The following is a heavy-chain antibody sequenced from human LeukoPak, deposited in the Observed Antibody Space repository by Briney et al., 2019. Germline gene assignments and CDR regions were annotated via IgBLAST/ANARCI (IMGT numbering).Heavy chain of an antibody. CDR1: GFSISNYV. CDR3: AKASYSSGFLFDY. V-gene: IGHV3-23*01. D-gene: IGHD6-19*01. Sequence: GGSLRLSCAASGFSISNYVMTWVRQAPGKGLEWVSSISGSGDSTFYADSVKGRFSISRDNAKNSLYLQMNSLRAEDMALYYCAKASYSSGFLFDYWGQGTLVTVSS. J-gene: IGHJ4*02. CDR2: ISGSGDST.